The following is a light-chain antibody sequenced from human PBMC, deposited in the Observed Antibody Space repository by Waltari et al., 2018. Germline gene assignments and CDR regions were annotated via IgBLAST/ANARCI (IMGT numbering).Light chain of an antibody. V-gene: IGLV1-40*01. CDR2: GNS. Sequence: QSVLTQPPSVSGAPGQRVPISCTGSSSNIGAGYDVHWYQQLPGTAPKLLIYGNSHRPSGVPDLFSGAKSGTSASLAITGLQAEDEADYYCQSYDSRLSGSVCGGGTKLTVL. CDR3: QSYDSRLSGSV. CDR1: SSNIGAGYD. J-gene: IGLJ2*01.